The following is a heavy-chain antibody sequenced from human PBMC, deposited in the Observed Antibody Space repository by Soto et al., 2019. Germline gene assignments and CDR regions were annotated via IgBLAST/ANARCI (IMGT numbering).Heavy chain of an antibody. CDR2: INAGNGNT. V-gene: IGHV1-3*05. J-gene: IGHJ4*02. D-gene: IGHD6-19*01. CDR3: ARVSGWYFLDY. CDR1: GYTFTSYA. Sequence: QVQLVQSGAEEKKPGASVKVSCKASGYTFTSYAMHWVRQAPGQRLEWMGWINAGNGNTKYSQKFQGRVTITRDTSASTVDMELISLRSEDTAVYYCARVSGWYFLDYWGQGTLVTVSS.